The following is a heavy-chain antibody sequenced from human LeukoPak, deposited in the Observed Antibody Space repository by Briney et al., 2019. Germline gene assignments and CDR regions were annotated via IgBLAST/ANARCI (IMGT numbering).Heavy chain of an antibody. CDR3: AKTPRYRAARQSHFDY. V-gene: IGHV3-30*18. CDR1: GFTFSTYG. J-gene: IGHJ4*02. D-gene: IGHD6-6*01. CDR2: IEYDGSNI. Sequence: GGSLRLSCAASGFTFSTYGMHWVRQAPGKGLEWVAVIEYDGSNIHCTDSVKGRFTISRDNSKKTLYLQMNSLRAEDTAVYYCAKTPRYRAARQSHFDYWGQGTLVTVSS.